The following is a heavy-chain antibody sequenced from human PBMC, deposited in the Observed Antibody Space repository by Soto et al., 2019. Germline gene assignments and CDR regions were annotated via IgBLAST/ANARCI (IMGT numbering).Heavy chain of an antibody. CDR2: AYYRSRWYH. J-gene: IGHJ4*02. CDR1: GDSVSSNNAA. Sequence: QVQLQQSGPGLVKPSQTLSLTCAISGDSVSSNNAAWHWVRQSPSGGLEWLGTAYYRSRWYHDYAVSVESRITINPDTSKNQFSLQLNSVTPEDTAVYYCASWYFDCWGQGTLVTVSP. V-gene: IGHV6-1*01. CDR3: ASWYFDC.